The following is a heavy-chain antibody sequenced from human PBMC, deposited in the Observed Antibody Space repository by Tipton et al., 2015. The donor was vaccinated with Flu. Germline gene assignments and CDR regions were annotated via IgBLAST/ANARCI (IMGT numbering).Heavy chain of an antibody. CDR2: IIPTIGKL. D-gene: IGHD3-10*01. CDR3: ATLEYSYASGLLGGESSY. V-gene: IGHV1-69*01. Sequence: QLVQSGAEVKKPGSSVKVPCTAIGGTLNKYFVSWVRQAPGQGLEWMGGIIPTIGKLDYAWKFQGRLTITADDSRTAVYMELTSLSSEDTAVYYCATLEYSYASGLLGGESSYWGQGTLLTVSS. CDR1: GGTLNKYF. J-gene: IGHJ4*02.